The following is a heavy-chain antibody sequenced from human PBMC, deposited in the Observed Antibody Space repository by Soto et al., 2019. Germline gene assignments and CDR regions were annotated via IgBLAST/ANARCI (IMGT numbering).Heavy chain of an antibody. D-gene: IGHD2-15*01. CDR2: INHSGST. V-gene: IGHV4-34*01. Sequence: SETLSLTCAVYGGSFSGYYWSWIRQPPGKGLEWIGEINHSGSTNYNPSLKRRVTISVDTSKNHFSLKLSSVTAADTAVYDCGRGLAGGGAVAAKGDYGRDVWGQGTRVTVSS. CDR1: GGSFSGYY. CDR3: GRGLAGGGAVAAKGDYGRDV. J-gene: IGHJ6*02.